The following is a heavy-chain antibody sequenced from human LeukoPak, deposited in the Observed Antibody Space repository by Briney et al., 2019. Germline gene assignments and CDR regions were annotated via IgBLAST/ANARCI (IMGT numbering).Heavy chain of an antibody. CDR3: ARGGSRSPSPGDY. Sequence: ASVKVSCKASGGTFSSYAISWVRQAPGQGLEWMGGIIPIFGTANYAQKFQGRVTITADESTSTAYTELSSLRSEDTAVYYCARGGSRSPSPGDYWGQGTLVTVSS. CDR2: IIPIFGTA. V-gene: IGHV1-69*13. D-gene: IGHD2-2*01. J-gene: IGHJ4*02. CDR1: GGTFSSYA.